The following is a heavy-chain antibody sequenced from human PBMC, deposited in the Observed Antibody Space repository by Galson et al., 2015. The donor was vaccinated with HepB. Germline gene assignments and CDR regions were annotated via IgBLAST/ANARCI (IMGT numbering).Heavy chain of an antibody. CDR1: GFSFSSYA. CDR3: ARVPDQNGIGYFDF. D-gene: IGHD2-2*03. J-gene: IGHJ4*02. V-gene: IGHV3-30*03. Sequence: SLRLSCAASGFSFSSYAMHWVRQAPGRGLEWVAMISFDGNNEQYAASVKGRFTISRDNFKNTLYLYTTSLRVDDTAVFYCARVPDQNGIGYFDFWGQGTVVSVST. CDR2: ISFDGNNE.